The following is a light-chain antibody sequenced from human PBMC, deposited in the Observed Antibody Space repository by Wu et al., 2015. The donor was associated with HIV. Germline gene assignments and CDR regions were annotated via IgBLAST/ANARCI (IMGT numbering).Light chain of an antibody. V-gene: IGKV3-11*01. CDR3: QQRSNWPLT. CDR1: QSVSRY. J-gene: IGKJ5*01. Sequence: EIILTQSPATLSLSPGGRATLSCRASQSVSRYLAWYQQQPGRVPRLLIYDAVKRAAGIPARFSGSGSGTDFTLTISSLEPEDFGFYYCQQRSNWPLTFGQRDTTG. CDR2: DAV.